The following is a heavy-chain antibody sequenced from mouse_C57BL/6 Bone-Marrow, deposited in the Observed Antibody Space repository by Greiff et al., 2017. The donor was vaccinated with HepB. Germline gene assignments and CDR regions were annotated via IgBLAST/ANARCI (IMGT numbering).Heavy chain of an antibody. J-gene: IGHJ3*01. D-gene: IGHD3-2*02. CDR3: ARGSSGFAWFAY. CDR1: GYSITSGYD. Sequence: EVKLMESGPGMVKPSQSLSLTCTVTGYSITSGYDWHWIRHFPGNKLEWMGYISYSGSTNYNPSLKSRISVTHDTSKNHFFLKLNSVTTEDTATYYCARGSSGFAWFAYWGQGTLVTVSA. V-gene: IGHV3-1*01. CDR2: ISYSGST.